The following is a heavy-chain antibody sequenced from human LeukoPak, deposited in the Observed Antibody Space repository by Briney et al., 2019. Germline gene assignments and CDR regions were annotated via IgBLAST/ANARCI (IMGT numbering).Heavy chain of an antibody. CDR3: ARGGNCHVLDY. D-gene: IGHD2-21*01. V-gene: IGHV3-48*04. J-gene: IGHJ4*02. CDR2: ITSSSTTI. Sequence: RGSLRLSCSASGFTFGTFPMNWVRQAPGKGPEWISYITSSSTTIHYADSVKGRFTVSRDNDKNSLYLEMHSLRAEDTAIYYCARGGNCHVLDYWGQGTLVTVSS. CDR1: GFTFGTFP.